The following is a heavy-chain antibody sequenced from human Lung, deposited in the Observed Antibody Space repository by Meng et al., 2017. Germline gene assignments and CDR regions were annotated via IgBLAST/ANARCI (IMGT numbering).Heavy chain of an antibody. D-gene: IGHD4-11*01. J-gene: IGHJ4*02. CDR2: INHSGST. CDR1: GGSFSDYY. V-gene: IGHV4-34*01. CDR3: ARGPTTMAHDFDY. Sequence: QVQLQAWGAGLLQPSETLSLTCVVSGGSFSDYYWSWIRQPPGKGLEWIGEINHSGSTNYNPSLESRATISVDTSQNNLSLKLSSVTAADSAVYYCARGPTTMAHDFDYWGQGTLVTVSS.